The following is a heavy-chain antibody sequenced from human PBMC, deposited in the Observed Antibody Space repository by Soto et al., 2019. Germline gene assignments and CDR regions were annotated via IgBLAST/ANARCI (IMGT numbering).Heavy chain of an antibody. CDR2: ISSNGGST. V-gene: IGHV3-64D*08. J-gene: IGHJ4*02. Sequence: PGGSLRLSCSASGFTFSSYAMHWVRQAPGKGLEYVSAISSNGGSTYYADSVKGRFTISRDNSKNTLYLQMSSLRAEDTAVYYCVKDLSGNGAILDYWGQGTLVTVSS. CDR1: GFTFSSYA. D-gene: IGHD6-13*01. CDR3: VKDLSGNGAILDY.